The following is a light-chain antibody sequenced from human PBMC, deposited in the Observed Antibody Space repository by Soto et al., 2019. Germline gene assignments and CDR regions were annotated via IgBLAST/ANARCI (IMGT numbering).Light chain of an antibody. J-gene: IGLJ2*01. V-gene: IGLV2-8*01. CDR3: SSYAGNNILV. Sequence: QSVLTQPPSASGSPGQSVTISCTGTSSDVGGYSYVSWYQQHPGKAPKLMIYEVSKRPSGVPDRFSGSKSGNTASLTVSGLQAEDEANYYCSSYAGNNILVFGGGTKLTVL. CDR2: EVS. CDR1: SSDVGGYSY.